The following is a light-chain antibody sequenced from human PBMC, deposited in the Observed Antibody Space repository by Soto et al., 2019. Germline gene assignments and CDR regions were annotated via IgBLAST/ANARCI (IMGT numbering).Light chain of an antibody. Sequence: EIVLTQSPATLFLSPGERATLSCRASQSVSTYLAWYQQKPGQAPRLLIYDASSTATGIPARFSGSGSGTDFTLTISSLEPEDFAVYYCQQRSNWPQLTFGGGTKVEIK. V-gene: IGKV3-11*01. CDR3: QQRSNWPQLT. CDR2: DAS. CDR1: QSVSTY. J-gene: IGKJ4*01.